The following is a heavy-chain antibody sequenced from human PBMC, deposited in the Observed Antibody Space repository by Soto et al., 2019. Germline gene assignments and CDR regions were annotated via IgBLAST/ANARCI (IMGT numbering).Heavy chain of an antibody. V-gene: IGHV3-33*01. CDR2: IWYDGSNK. CDR1: GFTFSSYG. J-gene: IGHJ4*02. Sequence: QVQLVESGGGVVQPGRSLRLSCAASGFTFSSYGMHWVRQAPGKGLEWVAVIWYDGSNKYYADSVKGRFTISRDNSKNTLYLQMNSLRAEDTAVYYCAREPSGHDQAVTPLGFFDYWGQGTLVTVSS. CDR3: AREPSGHDQAVTPLGFFDY. D-gene: IGHD5-12*01.